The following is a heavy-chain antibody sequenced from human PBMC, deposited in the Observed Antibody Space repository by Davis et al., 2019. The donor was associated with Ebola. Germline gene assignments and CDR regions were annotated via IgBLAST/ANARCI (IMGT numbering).Heavy chain of an antibody. V-gene: IGHV4-30-4*01. CDR3: ARVRINYYDSSGADAFDI. CDR2: IYYSGST. CDR1: GGSISSGDYY. J-gene: IGHJ3*02. Sequence: PSETLSLTCTVSGGSISSGDYYWSWIRQPPGKGLEWIGYIYYSGSTYYNPSLKSRVTISVDTSKNQFSLKLSSVTAADTAVYYCARVRINYYDSSGADAFDIWGQGTMVTVSS. D-gene: IGHD3-22*01.